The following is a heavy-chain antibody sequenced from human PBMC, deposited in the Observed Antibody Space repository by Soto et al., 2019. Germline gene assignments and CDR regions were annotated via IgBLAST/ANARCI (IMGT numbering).Heavy chain of an antibody. CDR1: GYTFTSYA. CDR3: ARDTTPIVLMVYAMDGSYYFDY. Sequence: ASVKVSCKASGYTFTSYAMHWVRQAPGQRLEWMGWINAGNGNTKYSQKFQGRVTITRDTSASTAYMELSSLRSEDTAVYYCARDTTPIVLMVYAMDGSYYFDYWGQGTLVTVSS. CDR2: INAGNGNT. D-gene: IGHD2-8*01. J-gene: IGHJ4*02. V-gene: IGHV1-3*01.